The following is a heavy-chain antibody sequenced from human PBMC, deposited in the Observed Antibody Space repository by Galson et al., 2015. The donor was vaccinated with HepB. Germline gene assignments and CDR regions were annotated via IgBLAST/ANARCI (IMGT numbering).Heavy chain of an antibody. CDR3: TRATYGSGSYFYVLGDYYYYYMDV. CDR1: GFTFGDYA. V-gene: IGHV3-49*03. Sequence: SLRLSCAASGFTFGDYAMSWFRQAPGKGLEWVGFIRSKAYGGTTEYAASVKGRFTISRDDSKSIAYLQINSLKTEDTAVYYCTRATYGSGSYFYVLGDYYYYYMDVWGKGTTVTVSS. J-gene: IGHJ6*03. CDR2: IRSKAYGGTT. D-gene: IGHD3-10*01.